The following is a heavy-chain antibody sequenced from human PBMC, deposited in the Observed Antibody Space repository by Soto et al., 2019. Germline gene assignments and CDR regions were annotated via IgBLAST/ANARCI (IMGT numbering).Heavy chain of an antibody. D-gene: IGHD3-16*01. Sequence: QVQLVQSGAEVKKPGSSVKVSSKASGDTCSSYALSWVRQAPGHGLEWMGGIIPIFGTANYAQKFQGRVTITADESTSTAYMELSSLRSEDTAVYYCAQGGDYVWGTFDYWGQGTLVTVSS. CDR1: GDTCSSYA. J-gene: IGHJ4*02. CDR3: AQGGDYVWGTFDY. CDR2: IIPIFGTA. V-gene: IGHV1-69*12.